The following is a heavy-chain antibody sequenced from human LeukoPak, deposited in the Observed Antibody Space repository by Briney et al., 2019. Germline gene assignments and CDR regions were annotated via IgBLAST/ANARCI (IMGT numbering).Heavy chain of an antibody. CDR3: ARGYSGYDYLDH. V-gene: IGHV1-2*02. CDR1: GYTFTGYY. CDR2: INTNSGGT. J-gene: IGHJ5*02. Sequence: EASLKVSCTASGYTFTGYYMHWVRQAPGQGLEWMGWINTNSGGTNYAQKFQGRVTMTRDTSISTAYMELSRLRSDDTVVYYCARGYSGYDYLDHWGQGTLVTVSS. D-gene: IGHD5-12*01.